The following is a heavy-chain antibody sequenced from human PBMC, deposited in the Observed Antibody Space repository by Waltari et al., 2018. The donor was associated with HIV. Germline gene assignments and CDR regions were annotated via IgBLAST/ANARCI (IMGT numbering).Heavy chain of an antibody. J-gene: IGHJ5*01. CDR2: DIPMFGTA. CDR3: ASARETMGVDFDS. V-gene: IGHV1-69*08. D-gene: IGHD3-3*01. CDR1: GGAFVSHI. Sequence: QVHLVQSGAEVKKPGSSVKVSCKASGGAFVSHIFTWVPQAPGQGLEWMGRDIPMFGTANYARKFQGRVTITADKSTTTAYMELNGLRIDDTAVYYCASARETMGVDFDSWGQGTLVTVS.